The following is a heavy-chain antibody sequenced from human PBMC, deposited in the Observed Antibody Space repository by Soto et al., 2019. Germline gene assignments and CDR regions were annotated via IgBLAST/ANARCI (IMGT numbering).Heavy chain of an antibody. V-gene: IGHV3-53*04. CDR1: GFTLTRNS. J-gene: IGHJ3*02. Sequence: EGPLRPSCAAAGFTLTRNSMRCVRPAPGKWLEWVSVIYSGGSTYYAYSVKGRFTISIHNSKNTLYLQMNSLRAEDTAVYYCARVTPIVATYAFDIWGLGTMVTVSS. D-gene: IGHD5-12*01. CDR2: IYSGGST. CDR3: ARVTPIVATYAFDI.